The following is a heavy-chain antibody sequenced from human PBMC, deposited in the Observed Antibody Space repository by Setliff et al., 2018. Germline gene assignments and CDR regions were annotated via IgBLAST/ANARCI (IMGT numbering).Heavy chain of an antibody. D-gene: IGHD2-8*02. Sequence: PGGSLRLSCAASGFTVSSNYMNWVRQAPGKGLEWVSVIYSGSSNEFYADSVKGRFTIFRDNSKNTLYLQMSSLRPDDTAMYYCAIDQFRKYWCFYSWGQGTLVTVSS. CDR1: GFTVSSNY. CDR3: AIDQFRKYWCFYS. J-gene: IGHJ5*02. CDR2: IYSGSSNE. V-gene: IGHV3-66*02.